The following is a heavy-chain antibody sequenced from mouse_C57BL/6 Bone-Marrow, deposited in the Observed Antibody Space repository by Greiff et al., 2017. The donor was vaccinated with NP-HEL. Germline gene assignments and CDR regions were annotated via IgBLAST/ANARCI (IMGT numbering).Heavy chain of an antibody. J-gene: IGHJ4*01. CDR1: GFSLTSYG. CDR3: ARKLVYGYDVGRYAMDY. D-gene: IGHD2-2*01. V-gene: IGHV2-6*01. CDR2: IWGVGST. Sequence: VKVVESGPGLVAPSQSLSITCTVSGFSLTSYGVDWVRQSPGKGLEWLGVIWGVGSTNYNSALKSRLSISKDNSKSQVFLKMNSLQTDDTAMYYCARKLVYGYDVGRYAMDYWGQGTSVTVSS.